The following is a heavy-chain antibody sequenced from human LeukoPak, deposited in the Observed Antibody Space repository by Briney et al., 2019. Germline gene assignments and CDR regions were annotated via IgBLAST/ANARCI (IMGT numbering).Heavy chain of an antibody. J-gene: IGHJ4*02. Sequence: ASVKVSCKASGYTFTGYYMHWVRQAPGQGLEWMGRINPNSGGTNYAQKFQGRATMTRDTSISTAYMELSRLRSDDTAVYYCARAPFLSSAWLVKRGGDYSDYWGQGTLVTVSS. CDR3: ARAPFLSSAWLVKRGGDYSDY. CDR1: GYTFTGYY. D-gene: IGHD6-19*01. V-gene: IGHV1-2*06. CDR2: INPNSGGT.